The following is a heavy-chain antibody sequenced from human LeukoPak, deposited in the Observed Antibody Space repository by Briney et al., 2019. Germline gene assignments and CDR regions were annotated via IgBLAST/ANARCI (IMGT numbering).Heavy chain of an antibody. D-gene: IGHD6-19*01. CDR2: IHHGGST. CDR1: GYSISSGHW. Sequence: SGTLSLTCAVSGYSISSGHWWSWVRQPPGKGLEWIGEIHHGGSTNYNPSLKSRVTISVDTSKNQFSLKLSSVTAADTAVYYCARGWDDNGWYSAYFDYWGQGTLVTVSS. J-gene: IGHJ4*02. V-gene: IGHV4-4*02. CDR3: ARGWDDNGWYSAYFDY.